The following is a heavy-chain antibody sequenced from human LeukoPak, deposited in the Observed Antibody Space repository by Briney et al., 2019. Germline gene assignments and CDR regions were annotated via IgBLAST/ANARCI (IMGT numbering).Heavy chain of an antibody. V-gene: IGHV3-21*01. D-gene: IGHD6-19*01. CDR3: ARDRGISGWPFDY. CDR2: ISSSSSYI. Sequence: GGSLRLSCAASGFTFSSYSMNWVGQAPGKGLEWVSSISSSSSYIYYADSVKGRFTISRDNAKNSLYLQMNSLRAEDTAVYYCARDRGISGWPFDYWGQGALVTVSS. CDR1: GFTFSSYS. J-gene: IGHJ4*02.